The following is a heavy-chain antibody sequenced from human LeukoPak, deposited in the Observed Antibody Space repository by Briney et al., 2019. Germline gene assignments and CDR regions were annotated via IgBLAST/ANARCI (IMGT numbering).Heavy chain of an antibody. V-gene: IGHV3-30*18. CDR2: ISYDGSDK. CDR1: GFTFSSHG. J-gene: IGHJ4*02. Sequence: TGGSLRLSCAASGFTFSSHGMHWVRQAPGKGLEWVALISYDGSDKYYADSVKGRFTISRDNSKNTLFLQMNSLRAEDTAMYYCAKGEGGDSGWYGDYWGQGTLVTVSS. D-gene: IGHD6-19*01. CDR3: AKGEGGDSGWYGDY.